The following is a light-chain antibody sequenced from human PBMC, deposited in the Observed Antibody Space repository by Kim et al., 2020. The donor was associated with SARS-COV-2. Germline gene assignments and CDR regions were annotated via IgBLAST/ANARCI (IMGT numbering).Light chain of an antibody. CDR2: AAS. Sequence: AIRITQSPSSLSASTGDRVTITCRASQGISSYLAWYQQKPGKAPKLLIYAASTLQSGVPSRFSGSGSGTDFTLTISCLQSEDFATYYCQQLNSYPWTFGQGTKVDIK. CDR3: QQLNSYPWT. V-gene: IGKV1-8*01. CDR1: QGISSY. J-gene: IGKJ1*01.